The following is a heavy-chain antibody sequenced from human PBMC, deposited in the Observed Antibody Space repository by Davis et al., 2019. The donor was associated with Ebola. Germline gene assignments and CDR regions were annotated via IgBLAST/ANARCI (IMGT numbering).Heavy chain of an antibody. V-gene: IGHV1-2*04. D-gene: IGHD6-19*01. CDR1: GYTFTGYY. CDR3: ARDLRQYGVAGVENY. Sequence: AASVKVSCKASGYTFTGYYMHWVRQAPGQGLEWMGWINPNSGGTNYAQKFQGWVTMTRDTSISTAYMELSSLRSEDTAVYYCARDLRQYGVAGVENYWGQGTLVTVSS. CDR2: INPNSGGT. J-gene: IGHJ4*02.